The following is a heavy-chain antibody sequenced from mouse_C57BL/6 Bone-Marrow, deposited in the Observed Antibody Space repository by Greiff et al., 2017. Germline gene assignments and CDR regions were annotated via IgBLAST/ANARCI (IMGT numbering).Heavy chain of an antibody. CDR1: GFTFSDYG. CDR3: ARPANWDYFDY. Sequence: EVQLQQSGGGLVKPGGSLKLSCAASGFTFSDYGMHWVRQAPEKGLEWVAYISSGSSTIYYADTVKGRFTISRDNARNTLFLQMTSLRSEDTAMYYCARPANWDYFDYWGQGTTLTVSS. V-gene: IGHV5-17*01. CDR2: ISSGSSTI. D-gene: IGHD4-1*01. J-gene: IGHJ2*01.